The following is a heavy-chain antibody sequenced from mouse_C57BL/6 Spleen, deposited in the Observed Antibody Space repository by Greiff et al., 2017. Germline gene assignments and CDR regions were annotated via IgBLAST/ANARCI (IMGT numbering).Heavy chain of an antibody. CDR3: ARKDYGPFAY. D-gene: IGHD1-1*01. CDR1: GYPFTGYY. J-gene: IGHJ3*01. V-gene: IGHV1-43*01. Sequence: VQLQQSGPELVKPGASVKISCKASGYPFTGYYMHWVKQSSEKSLEWIGEINPSTGGTSYNQKFKGKATLTVDKSSSTAYMQLKSLTSEDSAVYYCARKDYGPFAYWGQGTLVTVSA. CDR2: INPSTGGT.